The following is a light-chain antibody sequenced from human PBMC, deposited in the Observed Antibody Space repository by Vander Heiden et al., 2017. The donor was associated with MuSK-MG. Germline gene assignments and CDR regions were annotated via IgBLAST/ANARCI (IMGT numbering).Light chain of an antibody. CDR3: QAWDSSTVV. J-gene: IGLJ1*01. CDR2: QAS. Sequence: SYELTQPPSVSVSPGQTASHPLSRDKLGDKYACWYQQKPGKPPVLVIYQASKRPSGIPDRFSGSNAGNTATLTISGTQAMDEADYYCQAWDSSTVVFGTGTKVTVL. V-gene: IGLV3-1*01. CDR1: KLGDKY.